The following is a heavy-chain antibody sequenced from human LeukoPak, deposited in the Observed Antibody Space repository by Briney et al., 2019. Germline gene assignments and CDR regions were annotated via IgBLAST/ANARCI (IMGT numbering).Heavy chain of an antibody. CDR3: AKMGVVAARPGTFDY. D-gene: IGHD6-6*01. V-gene: IGHV3-23*01. CDR1: GFTFTSYA. J-gene: IGHJ4*02. Sequence: GGSLRLSCAASGFTFTSYAMSWVRQAPGKGLEWVSAISGSGGSTYHADSVKGRFTISRDNSKNTLCLQMNSLRAEDTAVYYCAKMGVVAARPGTFDYWGQGTLVTVSS. CDR2: ISGSGGST.